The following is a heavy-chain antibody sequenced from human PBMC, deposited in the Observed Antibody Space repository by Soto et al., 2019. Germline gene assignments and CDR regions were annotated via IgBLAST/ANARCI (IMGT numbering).Heavy chain of an antibody. V-gene: IGHV3-9*01. CDR1: GFTFDDYA. CDR2: ISWNSGSI. D-gene: IGHD6-13*01. Sequence: PGGSLRLSCAASGFTFDDYAMHWVRQAPGKGLEWVSGISWNSGSIGYADSVKGRFTISRDNAKNSLYLQMNSLRAEDTALYYCAKGVAAAGDYYYGMDVWGQGTTVTVSS. J-gene: IGHJ6*02. CDR3: AKGVAAAGDYYYGMDV.